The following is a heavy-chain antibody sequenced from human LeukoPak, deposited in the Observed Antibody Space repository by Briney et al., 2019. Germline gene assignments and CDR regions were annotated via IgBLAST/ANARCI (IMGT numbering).Heavy chain of an antibody. CDR2: ISSSARTI. D-gene: IGHD2-2*01. J-gene: IGHJ4*02. CDR1: GFTFSSYE. Sequence: GGSLRLSCAASGFTFSSYEMNWVRQPPGKGLEWVSYISSSARTIYYADSVKGRFTISRDNAKNSLYLQMNSLKAEDTAVYYCATSEAIVVVPAAPPLDYWGQGTLVTVSS. CDR3: ATSEAIVVVPAAPPLDY. V-gene: IGHV3-48*03.